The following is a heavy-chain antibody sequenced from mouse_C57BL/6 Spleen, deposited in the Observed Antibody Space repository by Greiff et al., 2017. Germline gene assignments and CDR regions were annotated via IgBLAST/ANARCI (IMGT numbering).Heavy chain of an antibody. V-gene: IGHV14-2*01. CDR3: ARYYGSSYGYFDV. CDR1: GFNIKDYY. Sequence: VPLTESGAELVTPGASVTLSCTASGFNIKDYYMHWVKQRTEPGLEWIGRIDPEDGETKYAPKFQGKATITADTSSNTAYLQLSSLTSEDTAVYYCARYYGSSYGYFDVWGTGTTVTVSS. CDR2: IDPEDGET. D-gene: IGHD1-1*01. J-gene: IGHJ1*03.